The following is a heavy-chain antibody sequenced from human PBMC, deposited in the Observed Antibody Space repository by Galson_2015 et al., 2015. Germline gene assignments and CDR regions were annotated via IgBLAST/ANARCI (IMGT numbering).Heavy chain of an antibody. CDR2: IYYSGST. CDR3: ARERNARRATGGGEVGTYFDY. D-gene: IGHD1-14*01. V-gene: IGHV4-31*03. CDR1: GGSISSGGYY. Sequence: PLSLTCTASGGSISSGGYYWSWIRQHPGKGLEWIGYIYYSGSTYYNPSLKSRVTISVDTSKNQFSLKLSSVTAADTAVYYCARERNARRATGGGEVGTYFDYWGQGTLVTVSS. J-gene: IGHJ4*02.